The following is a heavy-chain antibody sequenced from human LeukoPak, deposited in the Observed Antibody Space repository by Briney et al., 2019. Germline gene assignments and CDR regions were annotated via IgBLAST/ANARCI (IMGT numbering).Heavy chain of an antibody. Sequence: SETLSLTCAVSGGSLSSSHHYWGWIRQPPGKGLEWIASIYSSGSTYYNPSLRTRVTISVDTSKNQFSLKLSSVTAADTAVYYCARVIRTTGYYSNPKSGSFDFWGQGTLVTVSS. D-gene: IGHD3-9*01. V-gene: IGHV4-39*01. CDR2: IYSSGST. J-gene: IGHJ4*02. CDR1: GGSLSSSHHY. CDR3: ARVIRTTGYYSNPKSGSFDF.